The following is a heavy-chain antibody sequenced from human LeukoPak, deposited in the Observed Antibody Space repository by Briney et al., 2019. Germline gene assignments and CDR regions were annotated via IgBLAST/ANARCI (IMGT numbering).Heavy chain of an antibody. CDR1: EYTFTSYD. CDR3: ARGSSYGSGSYSGAFDI. V-gene: IGHV1-8*01. D-gene: IGHD3-10*01. CDR2: MNPNSGNT. J-gene: IGHJ3*02. Sequence: ASVKVSCKASEYTFTSYDINWVRQATGQGLEWMGWMNPNSGNTGYAQKFQGRVTMTRNTSISTAYMELSSLRSEDTAVYYCARGSSYGSGSYSGAFDIWGQGTMVTVSS.